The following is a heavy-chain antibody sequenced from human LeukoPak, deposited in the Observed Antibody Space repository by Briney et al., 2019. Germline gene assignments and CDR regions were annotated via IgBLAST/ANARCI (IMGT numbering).Heavy chain of an antibody. Sequence: GRSLRLSCAASGFTFSSYGMHWVRQAPGKGLEWVAIISYDGSNKYYADSVKGRFTISRDNSKNTLYLQMNSLRVEDTAVYYCAKGRYSSSTRNYYYYYYGMDVWGQGTTVTVSS. CDR1: GFTFSSYG. CDR2: ISYDGSNK. V-gene: IGHV3-30*18. CDR3: AKGRYSSSTRNYYYYYYGMDV. J-gene: IGHJ6*02. D-gene: IGHD6-13*01.